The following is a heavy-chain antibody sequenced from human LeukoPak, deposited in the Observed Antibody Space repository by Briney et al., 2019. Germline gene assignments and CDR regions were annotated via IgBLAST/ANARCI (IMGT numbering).Heavy chain of an antibody. CDR3: ARGHTVHRY. V-gene: IGHV3-7*03. Sequence: PGGSLRLSCAASGFTFSNYWMTWVRQAPGKGLEWVANVNQDGSEKYFVDSLKGRFTISRDNAKNSLSLQMNSLRAEDTAVYYCARGHTVHRYWGQGTLVTVSS. CDR2: VNQDGSEK. J-gene: IGHJ4*02. D-gene: IGHD2-8*02. CDR1: GFTFSNYW.